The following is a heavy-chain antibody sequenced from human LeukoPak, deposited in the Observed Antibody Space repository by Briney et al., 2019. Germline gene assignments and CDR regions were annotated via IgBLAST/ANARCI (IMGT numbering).Heavy chain of an antibody. CDR2: IGTAGGT. D-gene: IGHD2-15*01. V-gene: IGHV3-13*01. Sequence: GGSLRLSCAASGFTFSSYDMHWVRQATGKGLEWVSAIGTAGGTYYPGSVKGRFTISRENAKNSLYLQMNSLRAGDTAVYYCARGHGVVYYYMDVWGKGTTVTISS. CDR1: GFTFSSYD. CDR3: ARGHGVVYYYMDV. J-gene: IGHJ6*03.